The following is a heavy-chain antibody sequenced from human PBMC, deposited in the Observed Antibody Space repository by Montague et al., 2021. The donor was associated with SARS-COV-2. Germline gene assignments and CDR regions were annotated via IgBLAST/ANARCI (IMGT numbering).Heavy chain of an antibody. CDR1: GFTVSSNN. J-gene: IGHJ6*02. Sequence: SLRLSCAASGFTVSSNNMSWVRQAPGKGLEWVSVIYSGGSTQYAXSVKGRFTISRDKSNYTLYLQMNSPRAEDTAVYYCAARADYYYGMDVWGQGTSVTVSS. CDR2: IYSGGST. V-gene: IGHV3-66*01. CDR3: AARADYYYGMDV.